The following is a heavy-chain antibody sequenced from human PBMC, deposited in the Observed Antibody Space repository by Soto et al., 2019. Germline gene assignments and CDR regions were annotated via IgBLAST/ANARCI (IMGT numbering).Heavy chain of an antibody. Sequence: GGSLRLSCAASGFTFSSYGMHWVRQAPGKGLEWVAVIWYDGSNKYYADSVKGRFTISRDNSKNTLYLQMNSLRAEDTAVYYCARDRPRVTVAGIYYYYYYGMDVWGQGTTVTVSS. D-gene: IGHD6-19*01. J-gene: IGHJ6*02. CDR2: IWYDGSNK. V-gene: IGHV3-33*01. CDR3: ARDRPRVTVAGIYYYYYYGMDV. CDR1: GFTFSSYG.